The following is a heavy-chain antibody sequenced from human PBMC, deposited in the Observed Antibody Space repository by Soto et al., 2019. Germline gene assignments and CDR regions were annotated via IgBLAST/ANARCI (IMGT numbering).Heavy chain of an antibody. CDR2: TSYDGNNR. J-gene: IGHJ4*02. CDR3: AGVYYGGDSVNNF. V-gene: IGHV3-30-3*01. CDR1: GFSFSSYV. D-gene: IGHD2-21*02. Sequence: GGSLRLSCAGSGFSFSSYVLSWVRQAPGRGLEWVAATSYDGNNRYYADSVKGRFIISRDNSKNTLDLEMETPRPEDTAVYYCAGVYYGGDSVNNFWGQGTPVTVYS.